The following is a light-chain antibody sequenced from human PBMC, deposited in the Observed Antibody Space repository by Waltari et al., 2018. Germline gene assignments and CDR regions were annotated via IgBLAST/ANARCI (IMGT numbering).Light chain of an antibody. J-gene: IGKJ4*01. CDR2: GAS. CDR3: QQYYHWVA. V-gene: IGKV3-15*01. Sequence: EIVMTQSPATLSLSPGERATLSCRASESVSSNVAWYQPKPGQAPRLLIYGASTRATGVPAKFRGSGSGTDFTLTISSLQSEDFAVYYCQQYYHWVAFGGGTWVQIK. CDR1: ESVSSN.